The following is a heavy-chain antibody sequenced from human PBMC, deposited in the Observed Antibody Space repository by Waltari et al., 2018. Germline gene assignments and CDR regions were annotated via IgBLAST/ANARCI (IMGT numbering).Heavy chain of an antibody. CDR3: AKDRENFQGSSYFDY. Sequence: VQLLESGGGLVQPGRSLRLSCAASGFNFRTYAISWVRQTPGKGLEWVSTIGGSGVNTDYADSVRGRFTIARDNSKNTLYLRMNSLRAEDTAVYYCAKDRENFQGSSYFDYWGQGTLVTVSS. D-gene: IGHD3-10*01. CDR2: IGGSGVNT. J-gene: IGHJ4*02. CDR1: GFNFRTYA. V-gene: IGHV3-23*01.